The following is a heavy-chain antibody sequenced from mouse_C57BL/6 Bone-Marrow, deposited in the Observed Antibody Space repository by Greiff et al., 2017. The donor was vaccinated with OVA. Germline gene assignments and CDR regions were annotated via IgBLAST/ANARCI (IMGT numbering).Heavy chain of an antibody. V-gene: IGHV5-4*01. J-gene: IGHJ3*01. CDR1: GFTFSCYA. CDR3: ARDKGYDGYPAWFAD. CDR2: ISDGGSYT. Sequence: EVQLVESGGGLVKPGGSLKLSCAASGFTFSCYAMSWVRQTPEKRLEWVATISDGGSYTYYPDNVKGRFTISRDNAKNNLYLQMSHLKSENTAMYYCARDKGYDGYPAWFADWGQGTLVTVSA. D-gene: IGHD2-3*01.